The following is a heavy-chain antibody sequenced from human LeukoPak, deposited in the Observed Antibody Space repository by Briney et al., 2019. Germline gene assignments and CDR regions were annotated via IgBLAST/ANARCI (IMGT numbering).Heavy chain of an antibody. Sequence: GGSLRLSCAASGFTFSSYSMNWVRQAPGKGLEWVANIKQDGTEKYSVDSVKGRFTISRDNAKNSLYLQMNSVRAEDTAVYYCVRDFRFLDDYWGQGTLVSVSS. V-gene: IGHV3-7*01. CDR3: VRDFRFLDDY. D-gene: IGHD3-3*01. CDR1: GFTFSSYS. CDR2: IKQDGTEK. J-gene: IGHJ4*02.